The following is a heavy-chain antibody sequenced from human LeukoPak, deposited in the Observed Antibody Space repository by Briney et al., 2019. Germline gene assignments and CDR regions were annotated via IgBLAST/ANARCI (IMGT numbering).Heavy chain of an antibody. CDR3: AKRGIAARPNYYYYMDV. V-gene: IGHV1-2*02. CDR2: INPNSGGT. CDR1: GYTFTGYY. D-gene: IGHD6-6*01. J-gene: IGHJ6*03. Sequence: ASVKVSCXASGYTFTGYYMHWVRQAPGQGLEWMGWINPNSGGTNYAQKFQGRVTMTRDTSISTAYMELSRLRSDDTAVYYCAKRGIAARPNYYYYMDVWGKGTTVTVSS.